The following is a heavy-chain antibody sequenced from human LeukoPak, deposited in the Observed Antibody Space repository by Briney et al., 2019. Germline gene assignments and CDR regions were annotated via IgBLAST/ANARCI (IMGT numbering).Heavy chain of an antibody. V-gene: IGHV3-43*02. CDR2: ISANTGFI. CDR3: AGRGDGNLYYFDH. CDR1: GFNFDDCA. D-gene: IGHD5-24*01. J-gene: IGHJ4*02. Sequence: GESLKISCVASGFNFDDCAMHWVRQAPGKGLEWVSLISANTGFIYYADSVKGRFTISRDNAKNSLYLQMNSLRPEDTAVYYCAGRGDGNLYYFDHWGQGTPVTASS.